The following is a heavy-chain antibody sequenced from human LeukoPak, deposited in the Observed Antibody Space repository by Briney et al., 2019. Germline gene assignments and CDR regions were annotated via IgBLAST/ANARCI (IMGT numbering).Heavy chain of an antibody. CDR1: RGAISCGGYY. D-gene: IGHD5-12*01. CDR3: AKRGSDFYFDY. CDR2: IYYSGST. V-gene: IGHV4-31*03. Sequence: PSQTLSLTCTVSRGAISCGGYYGRWIRQHTGKGLEWIGYIYYSGSTYYNPSLKSRVTISVDTSKNQFSLKLSSVTAADTAVYYCAKRGSDFYFDYWGQGTLVTVSS. J-gene: IGHJ4*02.